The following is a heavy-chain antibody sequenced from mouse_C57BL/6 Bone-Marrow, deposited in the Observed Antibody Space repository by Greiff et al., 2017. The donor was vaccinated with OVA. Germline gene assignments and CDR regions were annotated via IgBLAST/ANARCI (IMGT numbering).Heavy chain of an antibody. CDR1: GYTFTDYY. J-gene: IGHJ1*03. CDR2: INPNNGGT. CDR3: ARGTTVVAHWYFDV. V-gene: IGHV1-26*01. Sequence: VQLQQSGPELVKPGASVKISCKASGYTFTDYYMNWVKQSHGKCLEWIGDINPNNGGTSYNQKFKGKATLTVDKSSSTAYMELRSLTSEDSAVYYCARGTTVVAHWYFDVWGTGTTVTVSS. D-gene: IGHD1-1*01.